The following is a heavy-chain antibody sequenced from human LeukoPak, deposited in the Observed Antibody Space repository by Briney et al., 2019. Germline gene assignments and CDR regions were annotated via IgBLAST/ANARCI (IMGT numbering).Heavy chain of an antibody. V-gene: IGHV3-33*01. CDR2: IWYDGSNT. CDR1: GFTFSSYG. J-gene: IGHJ4*02. Sequence: GGSLRLSCAASGFTFSSYGMHWVRQAPGKGLEWGAVIWYDGSNTYYADSVKGRFTISRDNSKNTLYLQMNSLRAEDTAVYYCAREDLYYYDSSGYLYWGQGALVTVSS. D-gene: IGHD3-22*01. CDR3: AREDLYYYDSSGYLY.